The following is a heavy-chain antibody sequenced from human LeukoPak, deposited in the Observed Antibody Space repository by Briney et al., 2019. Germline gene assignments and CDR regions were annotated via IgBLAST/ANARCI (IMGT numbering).Heavy chain of an antibody. D-gene: IGHD5-18*01. V-gene: IGHV3-23*01. J-gene: IGHJ4*02. Sequence: GGSLRLSCAASGFTFSSYGMTWVRQAPGKGPEWVSVISSSAGSTYYADSVKGRFTISRDNSKNTLYLQMNSPRAEDTAVYYCAKGSGRGYSYGLEYWGQGTLVTVSS. CDR3: AKGSGRGYSYGLEY. CDR1: GFTFSSYG. CDR2: ISSSAGST.